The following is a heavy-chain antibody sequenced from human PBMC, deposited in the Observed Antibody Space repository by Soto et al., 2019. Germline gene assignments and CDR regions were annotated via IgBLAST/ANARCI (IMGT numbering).Heavy chain of an antibody. Sequence: SDTLSLTCTVSGGSISISYWSWIRQHPGKGLEWIGYIYYSGSTYYNPSLKSRVTISVDTSKNQFSLKLSSVTAADTAVYYCASSSWAVNTIDYWGQGTLVTVPS. J-gene: IGHJ4*02. CDR1: GGSISISY. CDR2: IYYSGST. V-gene: IGHV4-59*06. D-gene: IGHD4-17*01. CDR3: ASSSWAVNTIDY.